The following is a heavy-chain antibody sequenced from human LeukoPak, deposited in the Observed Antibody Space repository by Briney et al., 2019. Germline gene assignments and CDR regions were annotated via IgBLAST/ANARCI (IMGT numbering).Heavy chain of an antibody. V-gene: IGHV3-48*01. CDR1: GFTFSTYS. J-gene: IGHJ4*02. D-gene: IGHD4-23*01. CDR3: ARGRPHGNDY. CDR2: ISDSGAM. Sequence: GSLRLSCAASGFTFSTYSMKWVRQAPGKGLEWVSYISDSGAMYYADSVRGRFTISRENAQNSLFLQMNSLRAEDTAVYYCARGRPHGNDYWGQGTLVTVSS.